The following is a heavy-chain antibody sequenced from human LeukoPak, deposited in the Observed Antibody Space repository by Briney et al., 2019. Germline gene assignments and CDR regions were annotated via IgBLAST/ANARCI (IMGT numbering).Heavy chain of an antibody. CDR2: IYTSGST. CDR1: GGSISSYY. J-gene: IGHJ6*02. D-gene: IGHD3-3*01. Sequence: SETLSLTCTVSGGSISSYYWSWIRQPAGKGLEWIGRIYTSGSTNYNPSLKSRVTMSVDTSKNQFSLKLSSVTAADTAVYYCARDSSGRNYYYYYGMDVWGQGTTVTVSS. V-gene: IGHV4-4*07. CDR3: ARDSSGRNYYYYYGMDV.